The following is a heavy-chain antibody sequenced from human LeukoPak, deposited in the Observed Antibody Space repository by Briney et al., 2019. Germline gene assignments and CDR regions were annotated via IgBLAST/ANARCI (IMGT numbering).Heavy chain of an antibody. CDR1: GYTSTGNY. Sequence: ASLKVTCKASGYTSTGNYMQWVRQATGQELEWMGCINPNSGGTNFAQKFPGRVTMTRDTPISTSYMELSRLRSDYSAVYYCAREYNWIYDYWGQGTLVTVSS. D-gene: IGHD1-20*01. CDR3: AREYNWIYDY. V-gene: IGHV1-2*02. CDR2: INPNSGGT. J-gene: IGHJ4*02.